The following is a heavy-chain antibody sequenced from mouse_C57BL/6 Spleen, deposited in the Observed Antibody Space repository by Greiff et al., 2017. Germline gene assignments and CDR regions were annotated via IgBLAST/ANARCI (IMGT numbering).Heavy chain of an antibody. CDR2: INYDGSST. J-gene: IGHJ1*03. CDR3: ARERGTTVVRSRYWYFDV. D-gene: IGHD1-1*01. Sequence: EVNVVESEGGLVQPGSSMKLSCTASGFTFSDYYMAWVRQVPEKGLEWVANINYDGSSTYYLDSLKSRFIISRDNAKNILYLQMSSLKSEDTATYYCARERGTTVVRSRYWYFDVWGTGTTVTVSS. V-gene: IGHV5-16*01. CDR1: GFTFSDYY.